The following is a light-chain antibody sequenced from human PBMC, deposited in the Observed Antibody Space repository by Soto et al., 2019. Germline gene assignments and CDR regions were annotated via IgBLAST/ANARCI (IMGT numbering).Light chain of an antibody. CDR3: SSYTSSSISYV. V-gene: IGLV2-14*01. CDR2: DVS. J-gene: IGLJ1*01. CDR1: SCDVGGYNY. Sequence: QSALTQPASVSGSPGQSITISCTGTSCDVGGYNYVSWYQQHPGKAPKLMIYDVSNRPSGVSNRFSGSKSGNTASLTISGLQAEDEADYYCSSYTSSSISYVFATGTKVTVL.